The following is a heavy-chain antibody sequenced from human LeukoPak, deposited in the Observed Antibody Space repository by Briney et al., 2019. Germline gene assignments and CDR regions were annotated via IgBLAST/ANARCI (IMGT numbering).Heavy chain of an antibody. J-gene: IGHJ5*02. CDR3: ARISGAMVHP. D-gene: IGHD5-18*01. CDR2: VYYSGST. Sequence: SEXXXLTXTVSGGSISSXYYYXGWIXQXXXXXXEWIGSVYYSGSTNYNPSLQSRVTISVDTSKNQFSLKLSSVTAADTAVYFCARISGAMVHPWGQGTLVTVSS. V-gene: IGHV4-39*07. CDR1: GGSISSXYYY.